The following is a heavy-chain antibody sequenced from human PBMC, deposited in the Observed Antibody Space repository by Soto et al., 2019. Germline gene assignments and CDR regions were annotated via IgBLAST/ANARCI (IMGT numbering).Heavy chain of an antibody. V-gene: IGHV1-69*12. D-gene: IGHD5-18*01. CDR1: GGTFSTYA. J-gene: IGHJ4*02. CDR2: IIPMFCTA. CDR3: ASGIQLWLRRINNGYSG. Sequence: QVQLVQSGAEVKKPESSVKVSCKAPGGTFSTYAISWVRQAPGQGLEWMGGIIPMFCTANYAQRFQDRVTITADESTNTVYMELSSLRSEDQAVYFCASGIQLWLRRINNGYSGWGQGTLVTVSS.